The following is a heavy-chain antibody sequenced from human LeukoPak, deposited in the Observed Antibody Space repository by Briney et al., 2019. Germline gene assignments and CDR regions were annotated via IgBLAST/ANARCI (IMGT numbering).Heavy chain of an antibody. CDR3: ARAYSASHYYFDS. CDR2: VNPSGDTT. D-gene: IGHD5-18*01. CDR1: GYTFTSYY. J-gene: IGHJ4*02. Sequence: ASVKVSCTASGYTFTSYYIHWVRQAPGQGLEWMERVNPSGDTTGSAQKFRGRLTMTRDTSTSTVYMELSSLRSDDTAIYYCARAYSASHYYFDSWGQGTLVTVSP. V-gene: IGHV1-46*01.